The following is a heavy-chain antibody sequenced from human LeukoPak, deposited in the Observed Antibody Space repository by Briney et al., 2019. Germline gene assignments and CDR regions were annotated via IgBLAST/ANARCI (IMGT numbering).Heavy chain of an antibody. Sequence: SGTLSLTCAVSGGSISSSNWWSWVRQPPGKGLEWIGEIYHSGSTNYNPSLKSRVTISVDKSKNQFSLKLSSVTAADTAVYYCARDFSGDYKSSPYDYWGQGTLVTVSS. V-gene: IGHV4-4*02. CDR3: ARDFSGDYKSSPYDY. D-gene: IGHD4-17*01. CDR1: GGSISSSNW. J-gene: IGHJ4*02. CDR2: IYHSGST.